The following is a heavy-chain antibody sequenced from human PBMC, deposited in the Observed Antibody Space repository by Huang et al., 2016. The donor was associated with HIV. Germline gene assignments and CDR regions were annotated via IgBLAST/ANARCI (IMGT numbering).Heavy chain of an antibody. J-gene: IGHJ6*02. CDR3: AREVRSVDTDRPDGYYYRGLDV. D-gene: IGHD2-2*03. CDR2: VYFLGKT. Sequence: QLRESGPGLVTPSETLSLTCSASGTSMTSSTFYSGWFRQPPGRGLEWIGSVYFLGKTYYNPSLKSRVTIAIDTANKQDSMRLTSVTDADTAVYFCAREVRSVDTDRPDGYYYRGLDVWGQGTTVIVSS. CDR1: GTSMTSSTFY. V-gene: IGHV4-39*02.